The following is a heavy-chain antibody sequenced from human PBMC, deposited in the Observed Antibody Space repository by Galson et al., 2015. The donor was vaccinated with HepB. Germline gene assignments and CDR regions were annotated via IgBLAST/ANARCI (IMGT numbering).Heavy chain of an antibody. V-gene: IGHV3-73*01. D-gene: IGHD5-12*01. J-gene: IGHJ4*02. CDR2: IRSKASSHAT. CDR3: ARMGDFSGYSSR. CDR1: GFTFSGSA. Sequence: SLRLSCAASGFTFSGSAIHWVRQASGKGLEWVGRIRSKASSHATAYTASLKGRFTISRDDSKNTAYLHMRRLKTEDTAVYYCARMGDFSGYSSRWGQGTLVTVSS.